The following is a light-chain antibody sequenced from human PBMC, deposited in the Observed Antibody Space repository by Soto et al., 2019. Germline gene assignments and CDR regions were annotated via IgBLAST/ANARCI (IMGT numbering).Light chain of an antibody. CDR2: DAS. Sequence: DIPMTQSPSSLSASVGDRVTITCQASQDISNYLNWYQQKPGKAPKLLIYDASNLETGVPSRFSGSRSGTDFSFTISSLQPEDIATYYCQQYDNLSLTFGGGTNVEIK. V-gene: IGKV1-33*01. CDR1: QDISNY. J-gene: IGKJ4*01. CDR3: QQYDNLSLT.